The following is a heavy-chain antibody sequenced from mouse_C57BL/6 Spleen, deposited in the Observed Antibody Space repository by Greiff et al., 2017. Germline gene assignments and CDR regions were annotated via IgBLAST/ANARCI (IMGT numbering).Heavy chain of an antibody. J-gene: IGHJ2*01. CDR2: ISSGGDYI. D-gene: IGHD2-5*01. CDR1: GFTFSSYA. V-gene: IGHV5-9-1*02. Sequence: DVMLVESGEGLVKPGGSLKLSCAASGFTFSSYAMSWVRQTPEKRLEWVAYISSGGDYIYYADTVKGRFTISRDNARNTLYLQMSSLKSEDTDMYYCTRDRYYSNFPFDYWGQGTTLTVSS. CDR3: TRDRYYSNFPFDY.